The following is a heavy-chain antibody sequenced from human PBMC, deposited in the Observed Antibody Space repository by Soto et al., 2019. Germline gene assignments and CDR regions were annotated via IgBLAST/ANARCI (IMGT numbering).Heavy chain of an antibody. J-gene: IGHJ6*02. V-gene: IGHV4-31*03. CDR1: GGSISSGGYY. CDR3: ARDRESVYYYYGMDV. CDR2: IYYSGST. Sequence: QVQLQESGPGLVKPSQTLSLTCTVSGGSISSGGYYWSWIRQHPGKGLEWIGYIYYSGSTYYNPSLKSRVTISVDTSKNQFSLKLSSVTAADTAVYYCARDRESVYYYYGMDVWGQGTTVTVSS.